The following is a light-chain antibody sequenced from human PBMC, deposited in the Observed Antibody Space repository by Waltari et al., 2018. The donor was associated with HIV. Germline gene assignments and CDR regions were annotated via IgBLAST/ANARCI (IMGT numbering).Light chain of an antibody. Sequence: EIVLTQSPGTLSLSPGERATLSCRVSESLSGSYLVWYQQKPGQAPRLLIYAAAKRATGIPDRISGSGSGTDFTLTISRLEPEDFAVYYCQQYGGSPLYTFGQGTKLEIK. V-gene: IGKV3-20*01. J-gene: IGKJ2*01. CDR3: QQYGGSPLYT. CDR2: AAA. CDR1: ESLSGSY.